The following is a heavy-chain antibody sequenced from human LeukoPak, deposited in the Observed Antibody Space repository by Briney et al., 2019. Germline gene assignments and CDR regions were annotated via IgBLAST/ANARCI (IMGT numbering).Heavy chain of an antibody. V-gene: IGHV1-2*02. CDR3: ATSLTGYCSSTSCYTWVYFDY. D-gene: IGHD2-2*02. CDR2: SNPNSGGT. J-gene: IGHJ4*02. CDR1: GYTLTGYY. Sequence: ASVEVSCEASGYTLTGYYMHWVRQAPGQGLEWMGWSNPNSGGTNYAQKFQGRVTMTRDTSIGTAYMELSRLRSDDTAVYYCATSLTGYCSSTSCYTWVYFDYWGQGTLVTVSS.